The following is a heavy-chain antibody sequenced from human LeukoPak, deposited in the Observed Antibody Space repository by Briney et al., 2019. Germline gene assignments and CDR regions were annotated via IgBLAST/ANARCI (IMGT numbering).Heavy chain of an antibody. D-gene: IGHD2-2*01. CDR2: INPNSGGT. J-gene: IGHJ5*02. CDR1: GYTFTDYY. Sequence: ASVKVSCKASGYTFTDYYMHWVRQAPGQGLEWMGWINPNSGGTNYAQKFQGRVTMTRDTSISTAYMDLSRLRSDDTAVYYCASGRFVVVPAATEFDPWGQGTLVTVSS. V-gene: IGHV1-2*02. CDR3: ASGRFVVVPAATEFDP.